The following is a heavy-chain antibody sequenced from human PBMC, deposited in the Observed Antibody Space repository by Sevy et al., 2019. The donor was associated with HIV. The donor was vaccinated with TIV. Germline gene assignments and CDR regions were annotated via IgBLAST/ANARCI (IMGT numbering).Heavy chain of an antibody. V-gene: IGHV3-11*01. D-gene: IGHD3-10*01. Sequence: GGSLRLSCAVSGFTFSDYYMTWIRQAPGKGLEWVSYIGLSGDTIYYADSVKGRFNISRDNAKNSLFLQMNSLRAEDTAVYYCATYYYGSGRTFDYWGQGTLVTVSS. J-gene: IGHJ4*02. CDR3: ATYYYGSGRTFDY. CDR2: IGLSGDTI. CDR1: GFTFSDYY.